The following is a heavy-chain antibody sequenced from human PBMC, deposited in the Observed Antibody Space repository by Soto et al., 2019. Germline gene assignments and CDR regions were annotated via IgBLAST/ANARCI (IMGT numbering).Heavy chain of an antibody. CDR2: INHSGST. CDR1: GGSFSGYD. J-gene: IGHJ4*02. D-gene: IGHD2-15*01. Sequence: PSETLSLTCAVYGGSFSGYDWSWIRQPPGKGLEWIGEINHSGSTNYNPSLKSRVTISVDTSKNQFSLKLSSVTAADTAVYYCAVLWGGGSCNWGQGTLVTVSS. V-gene: IGHV4-34*01. CDR3: AVLWGGGSCN.